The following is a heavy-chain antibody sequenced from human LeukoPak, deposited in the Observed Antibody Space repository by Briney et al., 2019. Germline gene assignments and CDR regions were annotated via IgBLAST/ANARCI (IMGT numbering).Heavy chain of an antibody. CDR3: ARRVSGSLYYFDY. D-gene: IGHD3-10*01. Sequence: SETLSLTCTVSGGSIGSYYWSWIRQPPGKGLEWIGYIYYSGSTDYNPSLKSRVTISVDTSKKQFSLRLSSVTAADTAVYYCARRVSGSLYYFDYWGQGTLVTVSS. CDR1: GGSIGSYY. CDR2: IYYSGST. V-gene: IGHV4-59*08. J-gene: IGHJ4*02.